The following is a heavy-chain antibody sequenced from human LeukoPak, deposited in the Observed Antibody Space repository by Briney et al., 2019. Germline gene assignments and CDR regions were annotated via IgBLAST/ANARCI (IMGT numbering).Heavy chain of an antibody. D-gene: IGHD3-22*01. Sequence: SETLSLTCTVSGGFINTPSYHWGWIRQSPGKGLEWIGSIYYTGSTSSNPSLNSRVTMSVDTSKKQFSPKLNSMTAADTAVYYCARLDDSSGLVVDYWGQGTLVTVSS. CDR2: IYYTGST. V-gene: IGHV4-39*01. CDR3: ARLDDSSGLVVDY. CDR1: GGFINTPSYH. J-gene: IGHJ4*02.